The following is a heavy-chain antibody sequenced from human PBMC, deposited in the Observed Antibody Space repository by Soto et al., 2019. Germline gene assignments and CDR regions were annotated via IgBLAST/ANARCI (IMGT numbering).Heavy chain of an antibody. CDR3: ATPRKRGGWFDP. CDR1: GYTFTSYD. Sequence: QVQLVQSGAEVKKPGASVKVSCKASGYTFTSYDINWVRQATGQGLEWMGWMNPNSGNTGYAQKFQGRVTMTRNTSISTAYMELSSLRSEDTAENYCATPRKRGGWFDPWGQGTLVTVSS. CDR2: MNPNSGNT. D-gene: IGHD3-16*01. V-gene: IGHV1-8*01. J-gene: IGHJ5*02.